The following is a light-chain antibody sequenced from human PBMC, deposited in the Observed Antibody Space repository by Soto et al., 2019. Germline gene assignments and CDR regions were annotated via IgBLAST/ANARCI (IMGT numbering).Light chain of an antibody. J-gene: IGKJ3*01. V-gene: IGKV3-20*01. Sequence: EIVLTQSPGSLSLSPGERATLSCRASQSVSSSYLAWYQQKPGQAPRLLIYGASSRATGIPDRFSGSGSGTDFTLTISRLEPEDFAVYYCQQYVSSAFTFGPGTKVDSK. CDR1: QSVSSSY. CDR3: QQYVSSAFT. CDR2: GAS.